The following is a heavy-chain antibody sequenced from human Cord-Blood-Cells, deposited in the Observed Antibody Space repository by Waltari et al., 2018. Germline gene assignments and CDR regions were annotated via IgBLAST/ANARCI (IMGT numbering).Heavy chain of an antibody. D-gene: IGHD2-8*02. CDR3: ARANCTGGVCYEFDY. CDR2: IIPIFVTA. V-gene: IGHV1-69*01. J-gene: IGHJ4*02. CDR1: GGTFSSYA. Sequence: QVQLVQSGAEVKKPGSSVKVSCKASGGTFSSYAISWVRLAPGQGLEWMGGIIPIFVTANYATKFQGRVTITADESTSTAYMELSSLRSEDTAVYYCARANCTGGVCYEFDYWGQGTLVTVSS.